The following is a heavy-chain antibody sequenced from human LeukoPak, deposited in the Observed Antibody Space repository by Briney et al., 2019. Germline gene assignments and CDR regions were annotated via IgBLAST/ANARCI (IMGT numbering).Heavy chain of an antibody. CDR1: GYTFTNYY. J-gene: IGHJ4*02. Sequence: ASVKVSCKTSGYTFTNYYMHWVRQAPGQGPEWMGITRPSSGRTSYPQNFQGRVTMTWDMSTSTFYMELSSLTSDDTAVYYCAREGPETYNFDFWGQGTLVTVSS. CDR2: TRPSSGRT. CDR3: AREGPETYNFDF. V-gene: IGHV1-46*01. D-gene: IGHD1-14*01.